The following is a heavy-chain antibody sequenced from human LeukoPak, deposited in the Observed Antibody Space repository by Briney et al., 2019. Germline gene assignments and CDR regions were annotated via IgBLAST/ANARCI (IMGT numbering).Heavy chain of an antibody. CDR2: INNDGRTT. D-gene: IGHD4-11*01. CDR3: ARVKTGYSNHYYYYGMDV. CDR1: GFTFSSYW. V-gene: IGHV3-74*03. J-gene: IGHJ6*02. Sequence: PGGSLRLSCAASGFTFSSYWMHWVRQAPGKGLVWVSRINNDGRTTTYADSVKGRFTISRDNAKNTLYLQMNILRTEDTAVYYCARVKTGYSNHYYYYGMDVWGQGTTVTVSS.